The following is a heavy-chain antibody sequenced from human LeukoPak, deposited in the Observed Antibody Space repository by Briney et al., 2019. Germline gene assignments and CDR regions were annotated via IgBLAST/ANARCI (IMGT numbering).Heavy chain of an antibody. V-gene: IGHV4-34*01. J-gene: IGHJ4*02. CDR2: INHSGST. Sequence: SETLSLTCAVYGGSFSGYYWSWLRQPPGKGLEGIGEINHSGSTNYTPSLKSRVTISVDTSKNQFSLKLSSVTAADTAVYYCARGTDWSNDTEGINYFDYWGQGTLVTVSS. D-gene: IGHD1/OR15-1a*01. CDR3: ARGTDWSNDTEGINYFDY. CDR1: GGSFSGYY.